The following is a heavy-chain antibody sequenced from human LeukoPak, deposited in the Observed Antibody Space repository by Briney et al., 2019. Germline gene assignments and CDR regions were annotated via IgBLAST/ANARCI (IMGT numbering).Heavy chain of an antibody. J-gene: IGHJ4*02. V-gene: IGHV3-48*03. CDR3: ARSTSKSGIVVAGTN. Sequence: PGGSLRLSCAASGFIFNIYEMNWVRQAPGKGLEWISYISSSDNTILYADSVKGRFTISRDNAKNSLYLQMNSLRAEDTAVYYCARSTSKSGIVVAGTNWGQGTLVTVSS. CDR2: ISSSDNTI. CDR1: GFIFNIYE. D-gene: IGHD6-19*01.